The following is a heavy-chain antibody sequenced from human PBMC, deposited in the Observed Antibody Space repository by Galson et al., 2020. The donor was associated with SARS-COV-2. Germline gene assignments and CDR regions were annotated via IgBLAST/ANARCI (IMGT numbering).Heavy chain of an antibody. CDR3: ARLPRDNMGILTGWDWYFDL. D-gene: IGHD7-27*01. CDR1: GSSFTSYW. CDR2: IYPGDSAT. V-gene: IGHV5-51*01. Sequence: RGESLKIPCKGSGSSFTSYWIGWVRQLPGKGLERLGIIYPGDSATRYSPSFQGQVTISADKSTSTAYLQWSSLKASDTAMYYCARLPRDNMGILTGWDWYFDLWGRGTLVTVSS. J-gene: IGHJ2*01.